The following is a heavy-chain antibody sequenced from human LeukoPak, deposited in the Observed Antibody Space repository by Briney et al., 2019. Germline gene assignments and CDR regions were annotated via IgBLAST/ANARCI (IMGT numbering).Heavy chain of an antibody. V-gene: IGHV1-69*13. CDR1: GGTFSSYA. D-gene: IGHD6-13*01. J-gene: IGHJ3*02. CDR2: IIPIFGTA. Sequence: SVKASCKASGGTFSSYAISWVRQAPGQGLERMGGIIPIFGTANYAQKFQGRVTITADESTSTAYMELRSLRSDDTAVYYCARDFPYSSSLDAFDIWGQGTMVTVSS. CDR3: ARDFPYSSSLDAFDI.